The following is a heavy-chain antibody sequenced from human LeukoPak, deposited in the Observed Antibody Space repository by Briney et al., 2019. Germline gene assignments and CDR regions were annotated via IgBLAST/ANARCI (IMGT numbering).Heavy chain of an antibody. D-gene: IGHD5-24*01. CDR3: AKGSRDGYNYLPFDY. Sequence: GGSLRLSCAASGFTFSTYAMNWVRQAPAKGLKWVSAISDSGASTYYADSVKGRFTISRDNSKNTLYLQMNSLRAEDTAVYYCAKGSRDGYNYLPFDYWGQGTLVTVSS. CDR2: ISDSGAST. V-gene: IGHV3-23*01. CDR1: GFTFSTYA. J-gene: IGHJ4*02.